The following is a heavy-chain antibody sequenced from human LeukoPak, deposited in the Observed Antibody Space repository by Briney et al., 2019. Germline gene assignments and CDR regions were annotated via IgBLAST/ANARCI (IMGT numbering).Heavy chain of an antibody. J-gene: IGHJ4*02. V-gene: IGHV3-21*01. CDR2: ISGSSTYI. Sequence: PGGSLRRSCAASGFTFSSYGMSWVRQAPGKGLEWVSSISGSSTYIYYAGSVKGRFTISRDNAKNSLYLQVNSLRAEDTAVYYCARDPYRTDAVYWGQGTLVTVSS. CDR3: ARDPYRTDAVY. CDR1: GFTFSSYG. D-gene: IGHD1-1*01.